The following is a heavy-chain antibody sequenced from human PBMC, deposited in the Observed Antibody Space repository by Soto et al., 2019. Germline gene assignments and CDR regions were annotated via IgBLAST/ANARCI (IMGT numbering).Heavy chain of an antibody. J-gene: IGHJ4*02. CDR1: GFPFTSYG. CDR3: VGGKYYFAY. Sequence: QVQLVESGGGVVQPGRSLRLSCAASGFPFTSYGMHWVREGPDKGLEWVAIISYDGSDKYYADSVKGRFTISRDNSKKTLYLQMNSLSPEDTALYYWVGGKYYFAYRGQGTLVIVSS. CDR2: ISYDGSDK. D-gene: IGHD3-10*01. V-gene: IGHV3-30*03.